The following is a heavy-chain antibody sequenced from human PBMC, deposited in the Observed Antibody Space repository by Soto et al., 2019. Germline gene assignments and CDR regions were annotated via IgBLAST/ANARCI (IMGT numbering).Heavy chain of an antibody. CDR2: IYYSGST. J-gene: IGHJ6*02. V-gene: IGHV4-59*01. Sequence: LSLTCTVSGGSISSYYWSWIRQPPGKGLEWIGYIYYSGSTNYNPSLKSRVTISVDTSKNQFSLKLSSVTAADTAVYYCARVRAVRLGGYYYYGMDVWGQGTTVTVSS. D-gene: IGHD3-16*01. CDR3: ARVRAVRLGGYYYYGMDV. CDR1: GGSISSYY.